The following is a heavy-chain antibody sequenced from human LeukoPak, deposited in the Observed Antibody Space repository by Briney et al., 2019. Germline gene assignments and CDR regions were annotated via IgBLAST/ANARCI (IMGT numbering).Heavy chain of an antibody. CDR2: IYYSGNT. D-gene: IGHD2-15*01. Sequence: SETLSLTCTVSGGSIRSYYWSWIRQPPGKGLEWIGYIYYSGNTNYNPSLKSRVTISVDTSKNQFSLKVTSVTAADTALYYCAREGPFCSGSTCYRRFDPWGQGTLVTVS. CDR3: AREGPFCSGSTCYRRFDP. CDR1: GGSIRSYY. V-gene: IGHV4-59*01. J-gene: IGHJ5*02.